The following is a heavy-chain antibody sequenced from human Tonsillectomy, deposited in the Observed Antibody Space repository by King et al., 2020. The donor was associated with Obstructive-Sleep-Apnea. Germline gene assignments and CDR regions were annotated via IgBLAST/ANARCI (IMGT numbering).Heavy chain of an antibody. V-gene: IGHV3-33*01. J-gene: IGHJ3*02. CDR1: GFTFSSYG. D-gene: IGHD3-22*01. CDR2: IWYDGSNK. Sequence: QLVQSGGGVVQPGRSLRLSCAASGFTFSSYGMHWVRQAPGKGLEWVAVIWYDGSNKYYADSVKGRFTISRDNSKNTLYLQMNSLRAEDTAVYYCARIHTTHTLDYYDSSGYYYDAFDIWGQGTMVTVSS. CDR3: ARIHTTHTLDYYDSSGYYYDAFDI.